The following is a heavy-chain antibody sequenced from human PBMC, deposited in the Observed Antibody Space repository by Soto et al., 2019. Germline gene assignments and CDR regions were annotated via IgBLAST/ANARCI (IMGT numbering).Heavy chain of an antibody. CDR3: GKGYRSTWTLGQEIDF. D-gene: IGHD2-2*01. V-gene: IGHV3-9*01. CDR1: GLTFDDYA. CDR2: ISWNSGSI. J-gene: IGHJ4*02. Sequence: EVQLVESGGGLVQPGRSLRLSCAASGLTFDDYAMHWVRQAPGKGLEWVSGISWNSGSIGYADSVEGRFTISRDNAKNFLYLQMNSLRTEDTALYYCGKGYRSTWTLGQEIDFWGQGTLVTVSS.